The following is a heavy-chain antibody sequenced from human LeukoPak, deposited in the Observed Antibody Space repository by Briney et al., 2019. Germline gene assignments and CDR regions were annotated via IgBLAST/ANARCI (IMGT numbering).Heavy chain of an antibody. V-gene: IGHV4-59*01. CDR3: ARAGDIVVVPAGAYGMDV. CDR1: GGSISSYY. CDR2: FYYSGST. J-gene: IGHJ6*02. D-gene: IGHD2-2*01. Sequence: PSETLSLTCTVSGGSISSYYWSWIRQPPGKGLEGIGYFYYSGSTNYNPFLKSRVTISVDTSKNQFSLKLSSVTAADTAVYYCARAGDIVVVPAGAYGMDVWGQGTTVTVSS.